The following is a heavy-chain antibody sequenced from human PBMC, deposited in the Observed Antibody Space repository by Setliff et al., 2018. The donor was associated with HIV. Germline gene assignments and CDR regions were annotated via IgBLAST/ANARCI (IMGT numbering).Heavy chain of an antibody. CDR3: ARGKIPSWRLTMFDF. V-gene: IGHV1-8*01. J-gene: IGHJ4*02. D-gene: IGHD1-1*01. CDR1: GYDFKIYD. Sequence: ASVKVSCKASGYDFKIYDINWVRQVAGQGLEWMGWINPGTGNTSYPQNFSGRVTMTRNTSINTVYMELSSLRSEDTAIYFCARGKIPSWRLTMFDFWGQGTPVTVSS. CDR2: INPGTGNT.